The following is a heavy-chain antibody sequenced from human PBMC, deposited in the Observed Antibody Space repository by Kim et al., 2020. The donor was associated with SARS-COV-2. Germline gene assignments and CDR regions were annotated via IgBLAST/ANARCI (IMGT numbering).Heavy chain of an antibody. Sequence: ASVKVSCKASGYTFTGYYMHWVRQAPGQGLEWMGWINPNSGGTNYAQKFQGRVTMTRDTSISTAYMELSRLRSDDTAVYYCARGNYDFWSGLDYYGMDVWGQGTTVTVSS. V-gene: IGHV1-2*02. CDR3: ARGNYDFWSGLDYYGMDV. D-gene: IGHD3-3*01. CDR1: GYTFTGYY. J-gene: IGHJ6*02. CDR2: INPNSGGT.